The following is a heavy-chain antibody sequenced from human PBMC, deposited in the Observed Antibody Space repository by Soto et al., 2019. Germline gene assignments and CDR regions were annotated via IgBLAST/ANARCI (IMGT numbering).Heavy chain of an antibody. Sequence: QVLLVQSGAEVKKPGASVKVSCKASGFSFTTYYMHWVRQAPGQGLQWMGVINPSGDATTYAERFKGGVTLTKDTSASTVYMELSSLRSEDTAVYYCTRDWELGYWGQGTLVTVSS. D-gene: IGHD3-10*01. CDR3: TRDWELGY. CDR2: INPSGDAT. V-gene: IGHV1-46*01. CDR1: GFSFTTYY. J-gene: IGHJ4*02.